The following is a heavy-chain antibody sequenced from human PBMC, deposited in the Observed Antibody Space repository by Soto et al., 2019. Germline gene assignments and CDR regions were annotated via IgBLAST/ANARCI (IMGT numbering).Heavy chain of an antibody. CDR2: IIPIFGTA. CDR3: AREGAGITGTQPRPRSRDFDY. Sequence: SVKVSCKASGGTFSSYAISWVRQAPGQGLEWMGGIIPIFGTANYAQKFQGRVTITADESTSTAYMELSSLRSEDTAVYYCAREGAGITGTQPRPRSRDFDYWGQVTLVPVSS. CDR1: GGTFSSYA. D-gene: IGHD1-7*01. V-gene: IGHV1-69*13. J-gene: IGHJ4*02.